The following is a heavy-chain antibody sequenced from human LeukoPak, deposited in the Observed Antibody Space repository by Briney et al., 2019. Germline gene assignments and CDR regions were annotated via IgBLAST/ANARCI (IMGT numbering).Heavy chain of an antibody. CDR2: IIPIFGTA. V-gene: IGHV1-69*13. CDR1: GGTFSCYA. Sequence: SVKVSCKGSGGTFSCYAISWVRHAPGQGLEWMGGIIPIFGTANYAQKFQGRVTITADESTSTAYMELSSLRSEDTAVYYCARSISGSYEGGFDYWGQGTLVTVSS. J-gene: IGHJ4*02. D-gene: IGHD1-26*01. CDR3: ARSISGSYEGGFDY.